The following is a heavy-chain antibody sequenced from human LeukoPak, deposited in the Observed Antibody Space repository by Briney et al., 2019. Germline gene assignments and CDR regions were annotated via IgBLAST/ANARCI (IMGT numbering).Heavy chain of an antibody. V-gene: IGHV3-23*01. D-gene: IGHD6-13*01. CDR3: AKGRPHRGWASSWAHRKTGAFDI. CDR2: ISGSGGST. Sequence: GGSLRLSCAASGCTFSSYAMSWVRQAPGKGLEWVSAISGSGGSTYYADSVKGRFTISRDNSKNTLYLQMNSLRAEDTAVYYCAKGRPHRGWASSWAHRKTGAFDIWGQGTMVTVSS. J-gene: IGHJ3*02. CDR1: GCTFSSYA.